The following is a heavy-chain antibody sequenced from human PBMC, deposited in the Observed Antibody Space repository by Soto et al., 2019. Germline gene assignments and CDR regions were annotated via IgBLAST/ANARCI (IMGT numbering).Heavy chain of an antibody. Sequence: PSETLSLTCAVYGGSFSGYYWSWIRQPPGKGLEWIGEINHSGSTNYNPSLKSRVTISADTSKNQFSLKLSSVTAADTAVYYCARVEDFWSGYYYWGQGTLVTVSS. V-gene: IGHV4-34*01. CDR1: GGSFSGYY. J-gene: IGHJ4*02. CDR3: ARVEDFWSGYYY. CDR2: INHSGST. D-gene: IGHD3-3*01.